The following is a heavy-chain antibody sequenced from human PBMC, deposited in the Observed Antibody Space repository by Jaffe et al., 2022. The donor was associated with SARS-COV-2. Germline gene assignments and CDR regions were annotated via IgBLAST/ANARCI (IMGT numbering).Heavy chain of an antibody. V-gene: IGHV3-48*03. CDR1: GFTFSTYE. Sequence: EVQLMESGGGLVQPGGSLRLSCAASGFTFSTYEMSWVRQAPGKGLEWLSYISGNGNSIHDADSAKGRFTISRDNAKNSLYLQMNSLRAEDTAVYYCARKGSTSWFTLLLYFDLWGRGTLVTVSS. CDR2: ISGNGNSI. J-gene: IGHJ2*01. D-gene: IGHD6-13*01. CDR3: ARKGSTSWFTLLLYFDL.